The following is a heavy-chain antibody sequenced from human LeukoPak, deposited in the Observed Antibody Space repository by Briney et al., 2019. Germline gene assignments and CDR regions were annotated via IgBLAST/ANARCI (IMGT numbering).Heavy chain of an antibody. V-gene: IGHV4-59*12. D-gene: IGHD1-1*01. J-gene: IGHJ6*02. CDR2: IYYSGST. Sequence: SETLSLTCTVSGGSISSYYWSWIRQPPGKGLEWIGYIYYSGSTNYNPSLKSRVTISVDTSKNQFSLKLSSVTAADTAVYYCAREGGTYGMDVWGQGTTVTVSS. CDR3: AREGGTYGMDV. CDR1: GGSISSYY.